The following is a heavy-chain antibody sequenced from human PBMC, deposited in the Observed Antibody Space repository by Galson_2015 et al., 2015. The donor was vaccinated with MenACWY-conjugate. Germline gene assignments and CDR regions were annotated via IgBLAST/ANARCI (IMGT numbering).Heavy chain of an antibody. CDR3: ARMHIVLDATDAFDI. D-gene: IGHD3-22*01. CDR2: IDWRDNK. CDR1: GFSLSAYEMC. V-gene: IGHV2-70*18. J-gene: IGHJ3*02. Sequence: PALVKPTQTLTLTCTFSGFSLSAYEMCIYWVRQPPGKALEWLAPIDWRDNKYYTTSLKTRLTISKETSTNQVVLTMTNVDPVDTATYYCARMHIVLDATDAFDIWGQGTMVTVSS.